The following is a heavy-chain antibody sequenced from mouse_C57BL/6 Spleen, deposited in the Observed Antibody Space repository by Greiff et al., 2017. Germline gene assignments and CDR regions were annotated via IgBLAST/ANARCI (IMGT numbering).Heavy chain of an antibody. CDR2: INPSTGGT. CDR3: ARKLGAMDY. V-gene: IGHV1-42*01. CDR1: GYSFTGYY. J-gene: IGHJ4*01. D-gene: IGHD4-1*01. Sequence: EVKLQESGPELVKPGASVKISCKASGYSFTGYYMNWVKQSPEKSLEWIGEINPSTGGTTYNQKFKAKATLTVDKSSSTAYMQLKSLTSEDSAVYYCARKLGAMDYWGQGTSVTVSS.